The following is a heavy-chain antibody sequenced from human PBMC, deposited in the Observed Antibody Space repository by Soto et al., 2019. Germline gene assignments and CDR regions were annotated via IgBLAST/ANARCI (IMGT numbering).Heavy chain of an antibody. D-gene: IGHD1-7*01. Sequence: EVRLLESGGGLVKPGGSLRLSCATSGLTFSNYAMSWVRQAPGGGLEWVSSMSGSSSTTYYADSVRGRFTISGDRSKNTRYLQMSSLRAEDTALYYCAKNQERELPRVIDFWGQGTLVTVSS. CDR3: AKNQERELPRVIDF. V-gene: IGHV3-23*01. J-gene: IGHJ4*02. CDR1: GLTFSNYA. CDR2: MSGSSSTT.